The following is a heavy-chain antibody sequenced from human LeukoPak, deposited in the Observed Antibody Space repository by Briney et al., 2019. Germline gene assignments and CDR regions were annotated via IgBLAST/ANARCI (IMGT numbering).Heavy chain of an antibody. V-gene: IGHV1-2*02. Sequence: GASVKVSCKASGYTFTGYYMHWVRQAPGQGLEWMGWINPNSGGTNYAQKLQGRVAITTDTSTSTAYMELRSLRSDDTAVYYCARDLGAEQWLAPFDYWGQGTLVTVSS. J-gene: IGHJ4*02. CDR3: ARDLGAEQWLAPFDY. D-gene: IGHD6-19*01. CDR1: GYTFTGYY. CDR2: INPNSGGT.